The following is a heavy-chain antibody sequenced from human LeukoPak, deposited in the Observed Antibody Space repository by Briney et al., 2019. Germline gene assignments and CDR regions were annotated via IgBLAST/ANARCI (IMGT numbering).Heavy chain of an antibody. CDR3: ARTRCNWNDDYYYGMDV. J-gene: IGHJ6*02. D-gene: IGHD1-20*01. V-gene: IGHV1-2*02. Sequence: ASVKVSCKASGYTFTGYYMHWVRQAPGQGLEWMGWINPNSGGTNYAQKFQGRVTMTRDTSISTAYMELSRLRSDDTAVYYCARTRCNWNDDYYYGMDVWGQGTTVTVSS. CDR2: INPNSGGT. CDR1: GYTFTGYY.